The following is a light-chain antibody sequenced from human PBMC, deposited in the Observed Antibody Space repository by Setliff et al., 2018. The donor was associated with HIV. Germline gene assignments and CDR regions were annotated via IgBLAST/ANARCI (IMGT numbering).Light chain of an antibody. Sequence: QSALTQPASVSGSPGQSITISCTGTSSDVGGYDYVSWYQQHPGKAPKLMIYEVSNRPSGVSNRFSGSKSSNTASLTISGLQAEDEADYYCSSYTSSFTRVFGTGTKVTVL. CDR2: EVS. J-gene: IGLJ1*01. V-gene: IGLV2-14*01. CDR1: SSDVGGYDY. CDR3: SSYTSSFTRV.